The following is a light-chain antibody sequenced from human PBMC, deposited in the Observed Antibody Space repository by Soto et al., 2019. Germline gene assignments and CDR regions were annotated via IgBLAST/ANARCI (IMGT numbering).Light chain of an antibody. CDR3: QQSYSTPWT. Sequence: DIQVTQSPSSLSGSVGNRVTIACRASQSVSSYLNWYQQKQGKAPKLLIYAASDLQSGVPSRFSGSGSGTDFTLTISSLQPEDVAIYFCQQSYSTPWTFGHGTTVEIK. J-gene: IGKJ1*01. CDR2: AAS. CDR1: QSVSSY. V-gene: IGKV1-39*01.